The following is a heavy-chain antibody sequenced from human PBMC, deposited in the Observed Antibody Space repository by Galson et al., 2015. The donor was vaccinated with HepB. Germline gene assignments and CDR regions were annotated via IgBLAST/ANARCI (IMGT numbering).Heavy chain of an antibody. CDR2: ISWNSGSI. Sequence: SLRLSCAASGFTFDDYAMHWVRQAPGKGLELVSGISWNSGSIGYADSVKGRFTISRDNAKNSLYLQMNSLRAEDTAVYYCARGSTSPAIFPYYFDYWGQGTLVTVSS. J-gene: IGHJ4*02. D-gene: IGHD2-2*02. CDR3: ARGSTSPAIFPYYFDY. CDR1: GFTFDDYA. V-gene: IGHV3-9*01.